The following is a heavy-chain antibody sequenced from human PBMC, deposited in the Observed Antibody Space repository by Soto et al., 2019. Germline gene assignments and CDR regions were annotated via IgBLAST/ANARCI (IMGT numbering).Heavy chain of an antibody. Sequence: QVQLVQSGAEMRKPGSSLRVSCKASGGTFSDFAFSWVRQAPGQGLEWMRGIVPRFGSPNYAQKFGGRVTISADTYTSTVYMEVSSLRFDDTADYFCARDRIQLRLGKYSFNGMDVWGQGTTITVSS. CDR3: ARDRIQLRLGKYSFNGMDV. J-gene: IGHJ6*02. V-gene: IGHV1-69*06. D-gene: IGHD3-16*01. CDR2: IVPRFGSP. CDR1: GGTFSDFA.